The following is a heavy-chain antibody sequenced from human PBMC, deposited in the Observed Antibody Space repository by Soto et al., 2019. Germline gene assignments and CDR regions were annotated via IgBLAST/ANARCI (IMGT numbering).Heavy chain of an antibody. CDR3: AKVPLYTAMVRCYFDQ. CDR1: GFTFSNYA. Sequence: GGSLRLSCAASGFTFSNYAMSWVRQAPGKGLEWVSAISGSGISTYYADSVKGRFTISRDNSKNTLYLQMNSLRAEDSAIYYCAKVPLYTAMVRCYFDQWGQGTLVTVSS. CDR2: ISGSGIST. V-gene: IGHV3-23*01. D-gene: IGHD5-18*01. J-gene: IGHJ4*02.